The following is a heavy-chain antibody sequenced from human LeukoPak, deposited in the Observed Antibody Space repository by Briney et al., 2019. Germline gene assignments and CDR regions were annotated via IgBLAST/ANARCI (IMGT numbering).Heavy chain of an antibody. CDR2: IKSKTDGGTA. CDR3: TTDSPIVLVPAANIQP. Sequence: PGGSLRLSCAASGFTFSHAWMTWVRQAPGKGLEWVGRIKSKTDGGTAEYAAPVKGRFTISRDDSKDTLYLQMNSLKTEDTAVYYCTTDSPIVLVPAANIQPWGQGTLVTVSS. J-gene: IGHJ5*02. V-gene: IGHV3-15*01. D-gene: IGHD2-2*01. CDR1: GFTFSHAW.